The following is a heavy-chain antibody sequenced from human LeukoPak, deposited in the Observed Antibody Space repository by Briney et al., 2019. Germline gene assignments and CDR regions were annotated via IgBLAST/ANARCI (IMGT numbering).Heavy chain of an antibody. J-gene: IGHJ4*02. V-gene: IGHV4-61*08. D-gene: IGHD1-26*01. CDR2: VYYIANT. Sequence: SETLSLTRTVSGASVGSAGDYWSWIRQPPGGGLEWIGYVYYIANTNYNPSLKSRVTMSVDPSKNQFSLKVKSVTAADTAMYYCARTQSQSGSYRYYFGYWGQGTMVTVSS. CDR3: ARTQSQSGSYRYYFGY. CDR1: GASVGSAGDY.